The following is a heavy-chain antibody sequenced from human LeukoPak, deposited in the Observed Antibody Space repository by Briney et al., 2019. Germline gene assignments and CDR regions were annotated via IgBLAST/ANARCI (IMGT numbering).Heavy chain of an antibody. CDR1: GDSITGYY. V-gene: IGHV4-4*09. J-gene: IGHJ4*02. Sequence: PSETLSLTCAVSGDSITGYYWSWIRRPPGKGLERIGYMHPSGSTNYNPSLKSRVTILADMSKNQFSLKLSSVTAADTAVYYCAGSRARSMQIEYWGQGALVTVSS. CDR3: AGSRARSMQIEY. D-gene: IGHD2-8*01. CDR2: MHPSGST.